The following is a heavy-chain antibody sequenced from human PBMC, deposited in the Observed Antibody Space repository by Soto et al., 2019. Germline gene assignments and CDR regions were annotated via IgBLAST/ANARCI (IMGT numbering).Heavy chain of an antibody. CDR1: GGTFSSYA. CDR2: IIPIFGTA. Sequence: QVQLVQSGAEVKKPGSSVKVSCKASGGTFSSYAISWVRQAPGQGLEWMGGIIPIFGTADHAQKFQGRVTITADESTSTAYVELSSLRSEDTAVYYCAKNPENYYYGMDVWGQGTTVTVSS. V-gene: IGHV1-69*12. CDR3: AKNPENYYYGMDV. J-gene: IGHJ6*02.